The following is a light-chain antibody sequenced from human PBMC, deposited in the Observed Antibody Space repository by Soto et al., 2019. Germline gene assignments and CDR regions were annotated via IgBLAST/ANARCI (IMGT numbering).Light chain of an antibody. CDR2: AAS. J-gene: IGKJ4*01. CDR3: QQSSGTPPLT. CDR1: QSIVTY. Sequence: DIQMTQSPSSLSASVGDTVTITCRASQSIVTYLSWYQQKPGRAPKLLIYAASSLQSGVPSRFSGSGSGTDFTLTINSPQPEDFATYYCQQSSGTPPLTFGGGTKVEIK. V-gene: IGKV1-39*01.